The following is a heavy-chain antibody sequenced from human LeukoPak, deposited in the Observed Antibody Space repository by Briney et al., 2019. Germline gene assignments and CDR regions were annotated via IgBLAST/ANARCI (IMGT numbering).Heavy chain of an antibody. CDR1: GFSFSSYW. J-gene: IGHJ4*02. Sequence: GGSLRLSCAGFGFSFSSYWMHWVRQAPGKGLEWVSSISSSSSYIYYADSVKGRFTISRDNAKNSLYLQMNSLRAEDTAVYYCARDGGDGYNLYYFDYWGQGTLVTVSS. CDR3: ARDGGDGYNLYYFDY. V-gene: IGHV3-21*01. CDR2: ISSSSSYI. D-gene: IGHD5-24*01.